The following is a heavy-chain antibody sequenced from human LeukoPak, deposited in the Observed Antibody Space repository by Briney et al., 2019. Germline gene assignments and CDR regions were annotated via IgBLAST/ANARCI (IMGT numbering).Heavy chain of an antibody. CDR3: AKVAAAGII. J-gene: IGHJ4*02. CDR2: IRFDGINK. CDR1: GFSFSSYG. Sequence: GGSLRLSCGASGFSFSSYGIHWVRQAPGKGLEWVAFIRFDGINKYYADSVKGRFTISRDNSKNTLYLQMNSLRAEDTAVYYCAKVAAAGIIWGQGTLVTVSS. V-gene: IGHV3-30*02. D-gene: IGHD6-13*01.